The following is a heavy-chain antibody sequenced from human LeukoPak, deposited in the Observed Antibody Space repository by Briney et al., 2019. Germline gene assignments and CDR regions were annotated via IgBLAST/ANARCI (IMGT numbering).Heavy chain of an antibody. CDR3: ARGIFSGSYYPLFGY. CDR1: GGSISSSSYY. CDR2: IYYSGST. Sequence: SETLSLTCTVSGGSISSSSYYWGWIRQPPGKGLEWIGSIYYSGSTYYNPSLKSRVTMSVDTSKNQFSLKLSSVTAADTAVYYCARGIFSGSYYPLFGYWGQGTLVTVSS. D-gene: IGHD3-10*02. J-gene: IGHJ4*02. V-gene: IGHV4-39*07.